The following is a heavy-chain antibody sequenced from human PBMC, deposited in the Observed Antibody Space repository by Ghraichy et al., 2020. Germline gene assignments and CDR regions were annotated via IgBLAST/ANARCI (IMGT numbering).Heavy chain of an antibody. D-gene: IGHD4-17*01. CDR2: INHSGST. V-gene: IGHV4-34*01. CDR1: GGSFSGYH. J-gene: IGHJ4*02. Sequence: SETLSLTCAVYGGSFSGYHWSWIRQPPGKGLEWIGEINHSGSTNYNPSLKSRVTISVDTSKNQFSLKLSSVTAADTAVYYCARERPYYGDYLWGQGTLVTVSS. CDR3: ARERPYYGDYL.